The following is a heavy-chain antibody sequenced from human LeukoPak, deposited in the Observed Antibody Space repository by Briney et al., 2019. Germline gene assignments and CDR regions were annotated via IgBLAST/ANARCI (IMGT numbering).Heavy chain of an antibody. V-gene: IGHV4-34*01. Sequence: SSETLSLTCAVYGGSFSGYYWSWIRQPPGKGLEWIGEINHSGSTNYNPSLKSRVTISVDTSKNQFSLKLSSVTAADTAVYYCARVRRAGSSLRFDYWGQGTLVTVSS. D-gene: IGHD6-13*01. CDR1: GGSFSGYY. J-gene: IGHJ4*02. CDR3: ARVRRAGSSLRFDY. CDR2: INHSGST.